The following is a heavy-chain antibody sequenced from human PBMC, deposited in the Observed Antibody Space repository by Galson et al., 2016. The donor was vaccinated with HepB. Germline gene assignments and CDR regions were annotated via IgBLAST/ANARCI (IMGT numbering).Heavy chain of an antibody. CDR3: ARAVMLGRGMDV. CDR2: TSYRSQWEN. CDR1: GDSVYNNGAA. D-gene: IGHD3-10*01. V-gene: IGHV6-1*01. Sequence: CAIPGDSVYNNGAAWVWIRQSPSRGLEWLGRTSYRSQWENHNAGSVKNRITISLDTSRNQFSLHLNSVPPEDTAVYYCARAVMLGRGMDVWGQGTTVTVSS. J-gene: IGHJ6*02.